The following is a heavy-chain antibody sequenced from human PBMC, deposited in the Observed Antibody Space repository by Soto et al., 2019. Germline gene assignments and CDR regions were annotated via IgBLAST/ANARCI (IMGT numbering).Heavy chain of an antibody. V-gene: IGHV3-48*01. CDR2: ISSSSSTI. Sequence: EVQLVESGGGLVQPGGSLRLSCAASGFTFSNYSMSWXXXXXXXXXXXVSYISSSSSTIYYADSVKGRFTISRDNAKXXXXXXXXXXXXXXXXXXXXXXXXXXXXXXXAFDIWGQGTMVTVSS. J-gene: IGHJ3*02. CDR3: XXXXXXXXXXXAFDI. CDR1: GFTFSNYS.